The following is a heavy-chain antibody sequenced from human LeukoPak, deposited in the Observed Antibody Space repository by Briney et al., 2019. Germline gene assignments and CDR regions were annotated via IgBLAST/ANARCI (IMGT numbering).Heavy chain of an antibody. D-gene: IGHD6-13*01. CDR2: ISAYNGNT. J-gene: IGHJ5*02. V-gene: IGHV1-18*01. CDR3: ARDSPFIAAGGYNWFDP. CDR1: GYTFTSYG. Sequence: ASVKVSCKASGYTFTSYGISWVRQAPGQGLEWMGWISAYNGNTNYAQKLQGRVTMTTDTSTGTAYMELRSLRSDDTAVYYCARDSPFIAAGGYNWFDPWGQGTLVTVSS.